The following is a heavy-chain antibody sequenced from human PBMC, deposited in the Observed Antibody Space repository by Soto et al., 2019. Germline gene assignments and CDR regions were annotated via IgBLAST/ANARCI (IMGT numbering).Heavy chain of an antibody. J-gene: IGHJ6*02. CDR2: IIPIFGTA. CDR3: AREYYDILTGSTYYYYGMDV. V-gene: IGHV1-69*13. CDR1: GGTFSSYA. Sequence: ASVKVSCKASGGTFSSYAISWVRQAPGQGLEWMGGIIPIFGTANYAQKFQGRVTITADEPTSTAYMELSSLRSEDTAVYYCAREYYDILTGSTYYYYGMDVWGQGTTVTVSS. D-gene: IGHD3-9*01.